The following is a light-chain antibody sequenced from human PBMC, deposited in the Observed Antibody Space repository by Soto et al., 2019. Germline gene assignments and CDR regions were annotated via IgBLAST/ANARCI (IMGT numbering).Light chain of an antibody. CDR3: QQDNTWNRT. J-gene: IGKJ1*01. CDR1: QSITTH. CDR2: HSS. Sequence: VFTQAPARLSMSSGNRATLSCRASQSITTHLAWYQQRPGQAHRLLIYHSSTRATGVPTRFSGSGSGTDFTLTINSLQSEDIAVYYCQQDNTWNRTFGQGTKVDI. V-gene: IGKV3-15*01.